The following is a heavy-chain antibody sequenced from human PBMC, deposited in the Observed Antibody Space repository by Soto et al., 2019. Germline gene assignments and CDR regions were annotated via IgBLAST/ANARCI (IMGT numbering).Heavy chain of an antibody. CDR1: GFTVSNNY. CDR3: ATQPGGGGY. CDR2: IYSGGYT. J-gene: IGHJ4*02. V-gene: IGHV3-53*01. D-gene: IGHD3-10*01. Sequence: EVQLVESGGGLIQPGGSLRLSCAVSGFTVSNNYMSWVRQAPGKGLEGVSVIYSGGYTAYGDSVKGRFTISRDNSKNTLFLQIKSGGAADTALFYWATQPGGGGYWGQGTLVTVSS.